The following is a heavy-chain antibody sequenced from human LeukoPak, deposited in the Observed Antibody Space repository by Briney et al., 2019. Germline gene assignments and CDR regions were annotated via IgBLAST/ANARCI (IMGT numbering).Heavy chain of an antibody. CDR3: ARHVDYSNPD. V-gene: IGHV4-59*08. J-gene: IGHJ4*02. Sequence: SETLSLTCTVSGGSISSYYWSWIRQPPGKGLEWIGYIYYSGSTYYNPSLKSRVTISVDTSKNQFSLKLSSVTAADTAVYYRARHVDYSNPDWGQGTLVTVSS. CDR2: IYYSGST. CDR1: GGSISSYY. D-gene: IGHD4-11*01.